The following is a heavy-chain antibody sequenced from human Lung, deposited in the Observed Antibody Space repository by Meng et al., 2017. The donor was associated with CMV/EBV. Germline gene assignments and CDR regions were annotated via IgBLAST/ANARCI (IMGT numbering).Heavy chain of an antibody. D-gene: IGHD6-13*01. CDR3: ASGYSSIRGFDY. V-gene: IGHV4-34*01. CDR1: GGSFSGYY. Sequence: FAVYGGSFSGYYWSWIRQPPGKGLEWIGEINHSGSTNYNPSLKSRVTISVDTSKNQFSLKLSSVTAADTAVYYCASGYSSIRGFDYWGQGTLVTVSS. J-gene: IGHJ4*02. CDR2: INHSGST.